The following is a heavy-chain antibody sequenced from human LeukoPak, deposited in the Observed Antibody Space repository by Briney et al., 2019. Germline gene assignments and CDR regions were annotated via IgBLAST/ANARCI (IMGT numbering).Heavy chain of an antibody. CDR2: ISNDGSNK. CDR3: ARGGYGSGSYYDHDAFDI. D-gene: IGHD3-10*01. CDR1: GFIFTTYN. J-gene: IGHJ3*02. V-gene: IGHV3-30*03. Sequence: PGGSLRLSCAASGFIFTTYNMHWVRQAPGKGLEGVGVISNDGSNKNYADSVQARFTISRDNSKNTLYLQMNSLRAEDTAVYFCARGGYGSGSYYDHDAFDIWGQGTMVTVSS.